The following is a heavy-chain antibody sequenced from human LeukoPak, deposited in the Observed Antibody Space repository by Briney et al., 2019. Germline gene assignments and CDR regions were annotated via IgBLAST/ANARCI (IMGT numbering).Heavy chain of an antibody. CDR2: ISSSGSTI. CDR3: AKAHPTYYYDSSEYYFDY. J-gene: IGHJ4*02. V-gene: IGHV3-48*03. D-gene: IGHD3-22*01. CDR1: GFTFSSYE. Sequence: HPGGSLRLSCAASGFTFSSYEMNWVRQAPGKGLEWVSYISSSGSTIYYADSVKGRFTISRDNSKNTLYLQMNSLRAEDTAVYYCAKAHPTYYYDSSEYYFDYWGRGILVTVSS.